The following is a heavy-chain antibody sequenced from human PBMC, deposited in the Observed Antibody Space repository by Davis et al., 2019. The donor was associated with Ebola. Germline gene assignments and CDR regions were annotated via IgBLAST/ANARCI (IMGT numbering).Heavy chain of an antibody. J-gene: IGHJ6*02. Sequence: ASVKVSCKASGYTFTSYGISWVRQAPGQGLEWMGWINPNSGNTGYAQKFQGRVTMTRNTSISTAYMELSSLRSEDTAVYYCARGVYGDYAVFLNYYYYYGMDVWGQGTTVTVSS. CDR3: ARGVYGDYAVFLNYYYYYGMDV. D-gene: IGHD4-17*01. CDR2: INPNSGNT. CDR1: GYTFTSYG. V-gene: IGHV1-8*02.